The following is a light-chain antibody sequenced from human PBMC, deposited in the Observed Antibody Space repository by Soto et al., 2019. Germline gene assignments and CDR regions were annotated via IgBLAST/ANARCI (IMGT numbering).Light chain of an antibody. CDR1: SSDVGGYNY. Sequence: QSALTQPASMSGSPGQSITISCTGTSSDVGGYNYVSWYQQHPGKAPKLMIYDVSNRPSGVSNRFSGSKSGNTASLTISGLQAEDEADYYCTSYANSSPVVFGGGTKVTVL. CDR2: DVS. V-gene: IGLV2-14*01. CDR3: TSYANSSPVV. J-gene: IGLJ2*01.